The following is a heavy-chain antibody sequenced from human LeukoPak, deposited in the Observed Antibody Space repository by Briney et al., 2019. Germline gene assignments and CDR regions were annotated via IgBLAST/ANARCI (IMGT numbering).Heavy chain of an antibody. D-gene: IGHD3-10*01. CDR1: GYTFTSYS. CDR3: ASRAMVRGVRYDN. V-gene: IGHV1-18*01. J-gene: IGHJ4*02. Sequence: ASVKLSCKASGYTFTSYSISWVRQAPGQGLEWMGWISAYNGNTNYAQNLQGRVTMTTDTSTSTAYMELRSVRSDNTAVYFCASRAMVRGVRYDNSGQGTLVTLSS. CDR2: ISAYNGNT.